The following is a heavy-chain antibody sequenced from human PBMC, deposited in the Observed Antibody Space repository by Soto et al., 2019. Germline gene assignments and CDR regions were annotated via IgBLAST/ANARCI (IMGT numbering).Heavy chain of an antibody. CDR3: SRVGGYYGDYQNFDY. CDR2: VFYSGST. V-gene: IGHV4-59*01. CDR1: GSSISPFY. J-gene: IGHJ4*02. Sequence: SETLSLTCIISGSSISPFYWTWIRQPPGRGLEWIGNVFYSGSTNYNPSLNSRVTMLVDRSRNQVSLRLTSVTAADTAVYFCSRVGGYYGDYQNFDYSGQGLRVTVYS. D-gene: IGHD4-17*01.